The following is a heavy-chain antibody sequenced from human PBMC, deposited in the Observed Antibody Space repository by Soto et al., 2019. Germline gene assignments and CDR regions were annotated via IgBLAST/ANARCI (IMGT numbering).Heavy chain of an antibody. V-gene: IGHV1-3*01. CDR1: GYTFIDYA. CDR3: AREGAHYTPLDH. CDR2: INVGNGNT. J-gene: IGHJ4*02. D-gene: IGHD2-15*01. Sequence: GASVKVSCKASGYTFIDYAIHWVRQAPGQGLEWMGWINVGNGNTGYSRKFQGRVTNVRDMSASTAYIEVTSLTSEDTAIYYCAREGAHYTPLDHWGQGTLVTVSS.